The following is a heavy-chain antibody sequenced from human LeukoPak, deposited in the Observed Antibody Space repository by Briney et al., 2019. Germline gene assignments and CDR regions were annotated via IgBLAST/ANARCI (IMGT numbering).Heavy chain of an antibody. CDR2: ISGSSNYI. D-gene: IGHD3-16*01. CDR1: GFTFSTYS. CDR3: ARDLGGPDY. V-gene: IGHV3-21*01. Sequence: GGSLRLSCAASGFTFSTYSMNWVRQAPGKGLEWVSSISGSSNYIYYADSVKGRFTISRDNAKNTVYLQMNSLRAEDTAVYYCARDLGGPDYWGQGALVTVSS. J-gene: IGHJ4*02.